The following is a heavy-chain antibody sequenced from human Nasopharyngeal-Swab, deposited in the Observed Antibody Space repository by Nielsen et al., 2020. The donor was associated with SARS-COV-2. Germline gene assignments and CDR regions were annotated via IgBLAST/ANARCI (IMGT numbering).Heavy chain of an antibody. CDR1: GFTFDDYA. J-gene: IGHJ3*02. Sequence: SLKISCAASGFTFDDYAMHWVRQAPGKGLEWVSGISWNSGSIGYADSVKGRFTISRDNAKNSLYLQMNSLRAEDTALYYCAKVGGGIPDDAFDIWGQGPMVTVSS. D-gene: IGHD1-14*01. CDR2: ISWNSGSI. CDR3: AKVGGGIPDDAFDI. V-gene: IGHV3-9*01.